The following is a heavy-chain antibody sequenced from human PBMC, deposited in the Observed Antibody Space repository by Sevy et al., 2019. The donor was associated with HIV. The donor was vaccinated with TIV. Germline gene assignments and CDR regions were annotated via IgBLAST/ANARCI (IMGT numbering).Heavy chain of an antibody. J-gene: IGHJ4*02. CDR2: IKQDGSEK. CDR3: ARDCHDSSGYYYDGHGFDY. V-gene: IGHV3-7*01. Sequence: GGSLRLSCAASGFTFSSYWMSWVRQAPGKGLEWVANIKQDGSEKYYVDTVKGRLTISRDNAKNPLYLQMNSLRAEDTAVYYCARDCHDSSGYYYDGHGFDYWGQGTLVTVSS. D-gene: IGHD3-22*01. CDR1: GFTFSSYW.